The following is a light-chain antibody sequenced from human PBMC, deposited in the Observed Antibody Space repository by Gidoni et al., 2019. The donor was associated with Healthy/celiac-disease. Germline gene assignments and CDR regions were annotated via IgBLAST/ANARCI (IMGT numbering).Light chain of an antibody. J-gene: IGKJ2*01. CDR2: GAS. CDR1: QTISTY. Sequence: DIQMTQSPSSLSASVGDRVTITCRASQTISTYLNWYQQKPGKAPKLLIYGASSLQSGVPSRFSGRGSGTDFTLTISSLQPEDFATYYCQQSYSLPYTFGLGTKLEIE. CDR3: QQSYSLPYT. V-gene: IGKV1-39*01.